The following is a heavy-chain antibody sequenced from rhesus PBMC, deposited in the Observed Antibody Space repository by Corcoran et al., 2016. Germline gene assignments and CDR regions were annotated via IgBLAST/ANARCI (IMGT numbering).Heavy chain of an antibody. CDR3: ARDDYGNSDY. V-gene: IGHV4-169*02. CDR1: GDSISSSY. J-gene: IGHJ4*01. Sequence: QLQLQESGPGLVKPSETLSVTCAVSGDSISSSYWSWIRQAPGKGLEWIGYIYGSGSSTNYNPSLKSRVTLSVDTSKNQLSLKLSSVTTEDTAVYYCARDDYGNSDYWGQGVLVTVSS. D-gene: IGHD4-35*01. CDR2: IYGSGSST.